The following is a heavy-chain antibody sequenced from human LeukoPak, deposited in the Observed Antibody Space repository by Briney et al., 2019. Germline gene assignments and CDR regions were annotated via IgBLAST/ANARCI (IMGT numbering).Heavy chain of an antibody. CDR3: ARGAYNWFDP. CDR1: GGSISSYY. J-gene: IGHJ5*02. CDR2: IYYSGST. Sequence: SATLSLTCTVSGGSISSYYWSWIRQPPGKGLEWIGYIYYSGSTNYNPSLKSRVTISVDTSKNQFSLKLSSVTAADTAVYYCARGAYNWFDPWGQGTLVTVSS. V-gene: IGHV4-59*08.